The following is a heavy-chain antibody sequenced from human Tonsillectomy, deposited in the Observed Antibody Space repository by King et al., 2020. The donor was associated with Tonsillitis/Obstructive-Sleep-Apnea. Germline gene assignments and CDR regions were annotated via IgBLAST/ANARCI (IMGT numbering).Heavy chain of an antibody. CDR3: TRESGSYYRALVDY. J-gene: IGHJ4*02. Sequence: VQLVESGGGLVKPGRSLRISCTASGFTFGDYAMSWFRQAPGKGLEWVGFIRSKAYGGTTEYAASVKGRFTISRDDSKSIAYLQMNSLKTEDTAVYYCTRESGSYYRALVDYWGQGTLVTVSS. CDR1: GFTFGDYA. V-gene: IGHV3-49*05. D-gene: IGHD1-26*01. CDR2: IRSKAYGGTT.